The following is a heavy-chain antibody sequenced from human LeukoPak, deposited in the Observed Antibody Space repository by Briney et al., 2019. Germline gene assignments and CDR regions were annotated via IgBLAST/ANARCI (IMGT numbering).Heavy chain of an antibody. Sequence: AGGSLRLSCVASGFTLRSYVMNWVRQTPGKVLEWVSSISGSGDSTFYADSVKGRFSISRDNSKNTLYLQVNGLRTEDTAVYYCAKDRLLNCRGDCYIFDYWGQGTVVTVSS. J-gene: IGHJ4*02. CDR3: AKDRLLNCRGDCYIFDY. D-gene: IGHD2-21*02. CDR1: GFTLRSYV. V-gene: IGHV3-23*01. CDR2: ISGSGDST.